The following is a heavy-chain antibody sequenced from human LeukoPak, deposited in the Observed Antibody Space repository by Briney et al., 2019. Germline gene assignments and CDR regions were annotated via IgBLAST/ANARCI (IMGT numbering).Heavy chain of an antibody. V-gene: IGHV4-39*07. CDR1: GGSISSSSDY. CDR3: ARAEGATTIDY. Sequence: SETLSLTCTVSGGSISSSSDYRSWIRQPPGKGLEWIGNIGNINYSGRTYYNPSLKSRVTISVDTSMNQFSLRLSSVTAADTAVYYCARAEGATTIDYWGQGTLVTVSS. D-gene: IGHD1-26*01. J-gene: IGHJ4*02. CDR2: IGNINYSGRT.